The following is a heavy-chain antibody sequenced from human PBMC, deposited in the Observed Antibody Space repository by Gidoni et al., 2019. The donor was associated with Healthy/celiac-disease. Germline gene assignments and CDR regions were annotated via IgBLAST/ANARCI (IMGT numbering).Heavy chain of an antibody. Sequence: EVQLVQSGAEVKKPGESLRISCKGSGYSFTSYWISWVRQMPGKGLEWMGRIDPSDSYTNYSPSFQGHVTISADKSISTAYLQWSSLKASDTAMYYCARHGGPITMVRGVIIAPPLLIDYWGQGTLVTVSS. D-gene: IGHD3-10*01. CDR1: GYSFTSYW. J-gene: IGHJ4*02. CDR2: IDPSDSYT. V-gene: IGHV5-10-1*03. CDR3: ARHGGPITMVRGVIIAPPLLIDY.